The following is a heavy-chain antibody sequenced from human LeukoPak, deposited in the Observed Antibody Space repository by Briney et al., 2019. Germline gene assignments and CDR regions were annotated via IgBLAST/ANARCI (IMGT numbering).Heavy chain of an antibody. D-gene: IGHD2-21*02. CDR2: ISYDGSNK. CDR3: AKAPRLAYCGGDCYSSWFDP. J-gene: IGHJ5*02. V-gene: IGHV3-30-3*01. Sequence: GRSMRLSCAASGFTFSSYAIHWVRQAPGEGLEWVAVISYDGSNKYYADSVKGRCTISRDNSKNTLYLQMNSLRAEDTAVYYCAKAPRLAYCGGDCYSSWFDPWGQGTLVTVSS. CDR1: GFTFSSYA.